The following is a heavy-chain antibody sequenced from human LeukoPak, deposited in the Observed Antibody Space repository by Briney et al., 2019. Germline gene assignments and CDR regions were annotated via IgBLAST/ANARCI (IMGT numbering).Heavy chain of an antibody. D-gene: IGHD3-10*01. CDR3: ARGGITMVRGVPNDAFDI. CDR1: GFTFSSYG. Sequence: PGGSLRLSCAASGFTFSSYGMHWVRQAPGKGLEWVAVISYDGSNKYYADSVRGRFTISRDNSKNTLYLQMNSLRAEDTAVYYCARGGITMVRGVPNDAFDIWGQGTMVTVSS. V-gene: IGHV3-30*03. J-gene: IGHJ3*02. CDR2: ISYDGSNK.